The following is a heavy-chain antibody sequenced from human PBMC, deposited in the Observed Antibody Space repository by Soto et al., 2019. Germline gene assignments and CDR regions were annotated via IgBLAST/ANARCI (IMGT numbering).Heavy chain of an antibody. CDR2: IIHSGST. CDR1: GGSFSGYY. D-gene: IGHD6-13*01. V-gene: IGHV4-34*01. CDR3: ARGLTAIAAAGTASWFDP. Sequence: SETLSLTCAVYGGSFSGYYWSWIRQPPGKGLEWIGEIIHSGSTNYNPSLKSRVTISVDTSKNQFSLKLSSVTAADTAVYYCARGLTAIAAAGTASWFDPWGQGTLVTVSS. J-gene: IGHJ5*02.